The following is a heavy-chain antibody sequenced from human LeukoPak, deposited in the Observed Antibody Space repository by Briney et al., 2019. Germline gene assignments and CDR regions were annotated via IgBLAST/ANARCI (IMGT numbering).Heavy chain of an antibody. D-gene: IGHD3-3*01. CDR3: ARDAGVDFWSGYNDAFDI. Sequence: PGGSLRLSCAASGFTFSTYNMNWVRQAPGKGLEWVSYISSSSSTIYYADSVKGRFTISRDNAKNSLYLQMNSLRAEDTAVYYCARDAGVDFWSGYNDAFDIWGQGTMVTVSS. J-gene: IGHJ3*02. CDR1: GFTFSTYN. V-gene: IGHV3-48*01. CDR2: ISSSSSTI.